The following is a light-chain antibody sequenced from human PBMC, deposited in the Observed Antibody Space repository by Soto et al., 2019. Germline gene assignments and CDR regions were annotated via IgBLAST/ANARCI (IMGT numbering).Light chain of an antibody. Sequence: PGERATLSCRASQSITRKIAWYQQKPGQAPRIIIYATSTRATGIPARFSGSGSGTEFTLTISGLQSEDFAVYYCQQYITWPPETFGQGTRVEIK. V-gene: IGKV3-15*01. CDR1: QSITRK. J-gene: IGKJ1*01. CDR3: QQYITWPPET. CDR2: ATS.